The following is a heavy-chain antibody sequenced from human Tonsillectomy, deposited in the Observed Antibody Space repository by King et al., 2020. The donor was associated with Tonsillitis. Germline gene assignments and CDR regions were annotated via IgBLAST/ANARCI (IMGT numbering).Heavy chain of an antibody. J-gene: IGHJ3*01. D-gene: IGHD5-24*01. Sequence: VQLVESGGGLVKPGESLRLSCAASGFTFSSYNLNWVRQAPGKGLEWVSSISSSSSYIFYADSVKGRFTISRDNAKNSVYLQMDSLRVEDTAVYYCARWRWLHFYSPDAFDFWGQGTVVTVSS. CDR1: GFTFSSYN. CDR3: ARWRWLHFYSPDAFDF. CDR2: ISSSSSYI. V-gene: IGHV3-21*01.